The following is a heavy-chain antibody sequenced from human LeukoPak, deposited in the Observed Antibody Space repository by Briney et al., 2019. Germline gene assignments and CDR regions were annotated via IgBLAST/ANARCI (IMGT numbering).Heavy chain of an antibody. CDR2: ISSSGSYI. J-gene: IGHJ4*02. CDR1: GFTFSSYS. V-gene: IGHV3-21*01. CDR3: AREITYYYDSSGPLSF. Sequence: GGSLRLSCAASGFTFSSYSMNWVRQAPGKGLEWVSSISSSGSYIYYADSVKGRFTISRDNAKNSLYLQMNSLRAEDTAVYYCAREITYYYDSSGPLSFWGQGTLVVVSA. D-gene: IGHD3-22*01.